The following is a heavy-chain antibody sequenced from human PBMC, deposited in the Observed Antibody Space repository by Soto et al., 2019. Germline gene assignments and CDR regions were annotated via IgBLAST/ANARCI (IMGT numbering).Heavy chain of an antibody. J-gene: IGHJ3*02. CDR3: ARESWFGELLENAFDI. V-gene: IGHV3-11*01. CDR1: GFTFSDYY. CDR2: ISSSGSTI. Sequence: GGSLRLSCAASGFTFSDYYMSWIRQAPGKGLEWVSYISSSGSTIYYADSVKGRFTISRDNAKNSRYLQMNSLRAEDTAVYYCARESWFGELLENAFDIWGQGTMVTVSS. D-gene: IGHD3-10*01.